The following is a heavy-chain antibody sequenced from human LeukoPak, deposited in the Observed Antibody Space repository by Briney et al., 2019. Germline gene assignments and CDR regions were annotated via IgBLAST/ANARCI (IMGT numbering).Heavy chain of an antibody. CDR2: ISGSGGST. D-gene: IGHD2-2*01. CDR3: ARGGTLFCSSTSCYLELNAFDI. V-gene: IGHV3-23*01. Sequence: GGSLRLSCAASGFTFSSYAMSWVRQAPGKGLEWVSAISGSGGSTYYADSVKGRFTISRDNSKNTLYLQMNSLRAEDTAVYYCARGGTLFCSSTSCYLELNAFDIWGQGTMVTVSS. CDR1: GFTFSSYA. J-gene: IGHJ3*02.